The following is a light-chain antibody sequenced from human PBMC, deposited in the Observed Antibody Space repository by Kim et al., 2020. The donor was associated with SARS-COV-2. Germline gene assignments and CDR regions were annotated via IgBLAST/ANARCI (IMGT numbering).Light chain of an antibody. Sequence: VSPGETATLSCRASQSVGDKLAWYLHKPGQAPRVLVYDASTRAPGIPGRFSGSGSGTFFTLTISSLQSEDSAVYYCHQYNNWPPDTFGQGTKLEI. CDR1: QSVGDK. V-gene: IGKV3-15*01. J-gene: IGKJ2*01. CDR3: HQYNNWPPDT. CDR2: DAS.